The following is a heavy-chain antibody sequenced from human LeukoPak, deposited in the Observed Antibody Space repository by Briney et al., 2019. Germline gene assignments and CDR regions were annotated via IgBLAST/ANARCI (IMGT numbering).Heavy chain of an antibody. J-gene: IGHJ4*02. CDR2: MNPNNGNT. CDR3: AREGTYSSSWYEDY. D-gene: IGHD6-13*01. V-gene: IGHV1-8*01. CDR1: GYTFTSYD. Sequence: ASVKVSCKASGYTFTSYDINWVRQATGQGLEWIGWMNPNNGNTDYAQKFQGRVTLTRNTSISTAYMELSSLRSEDTAVYYCAREGTYSSSWYEDYWGQGTLVTVSS.